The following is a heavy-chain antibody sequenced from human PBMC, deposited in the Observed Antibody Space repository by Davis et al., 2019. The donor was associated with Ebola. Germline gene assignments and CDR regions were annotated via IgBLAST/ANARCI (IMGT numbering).Heavy chain of an antibody. CDR2: INHSGST. Sequence: MPSETLFLTCAVYGGSFSGYYWSWIRQPPGRGLEWIGEINHSGSTNYNPSLKSRVTISVDTSKNQFSLNLSSVTAADTAVYYCARSRGIAARRFDYWGQGTLVTVSS. D-gene: IGHD6-6*01. CDR1: GGSFSGYY. V-gene: IGHV4-34*01. J-gene: IGHJ4*02. CDR3: ARSRGIAARRFDY.